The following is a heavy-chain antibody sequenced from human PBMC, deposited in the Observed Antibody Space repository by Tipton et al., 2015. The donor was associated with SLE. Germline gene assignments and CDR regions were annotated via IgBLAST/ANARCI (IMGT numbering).Heavy chain of an antibody. V-gene: IGHV4-39*07. J-gene: IGHJ5*02. CDR3: ARHLSVVNWFDP. CDR1: GGSISSSSYY. D-gene: IGHD2-15*01. CDR2: IYYSGST. Sequence: TLSLTCTVSGGSISSSSYYWGWIRQPPGKGLEWIGSIYYSGSTNYNPSLKSRVTISVDTSKNQFSLKLSSVTAADTAVYYCARHLSVVNWFDPWGQGTLVTVSS.